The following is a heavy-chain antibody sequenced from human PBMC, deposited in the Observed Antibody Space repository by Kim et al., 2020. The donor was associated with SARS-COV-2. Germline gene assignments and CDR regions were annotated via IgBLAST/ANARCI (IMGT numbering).Heavy chain of an antibody. Sequence: GGSLRVSCAASGFTFSNYWMNWVRQVPGKGLEWVANINKDGNEIYYVDSVKGRFTISRDNANNSLYLEMNNLRAEDTSVYYCARGTMLPGTDYWGQGTLVTVSS. V-gene: IGHV3-7*01. J-gene: IGHJ4*02. CDR1: GFTFSNYW. CDR2: INKDGNEI. D-gene: IGHD6-13*01. CDR3: ARGTMLPGTDY.